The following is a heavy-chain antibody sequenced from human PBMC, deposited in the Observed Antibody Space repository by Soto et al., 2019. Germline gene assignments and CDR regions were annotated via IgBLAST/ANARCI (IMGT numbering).Heavy chain of an antibody. J-gene: IGHJ6*03. CDR2: ISGSGGST. CDR1: GFTFSSYA. D-gene: IGHD3-3*01. V-gene: IGHV3-23*01. CDR3: AKDGAIRFLGYYYYMDV. Sequence: EVQLLESGGGLVQPGGSLRLSCAASGFTFSSYAMSWVRQAPGKGLEWVSAISGSGGSTYYADSVKGRFTISRDNSKNTLYLQMNSLRAEDTAVYYCAKDGAIRFLGYYYYMDVWGKGTTVTVSS.